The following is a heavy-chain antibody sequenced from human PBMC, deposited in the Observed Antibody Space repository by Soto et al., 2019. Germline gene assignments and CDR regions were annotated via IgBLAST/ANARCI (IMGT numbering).Heavy chain of an antibody. J-gene: IGHJ3*02. CDR3: ARSGYCSGGSCLDAFDI. D-gene: IGHD2-15*01. Sequence: SETLSLTCAVYGGSFSGYYWSWIRQPPGKGLEWIGEINHSGSTNYNPSLKSRVTISVDTSKNQFSLKLSSVTAADTAVYYCARSGYCSGGSCLDAFDIWGQGTMVTVSS. CDR1: GGSFSGYY. CDR2: INHSGST. V-gene: IGHV4-34*01.